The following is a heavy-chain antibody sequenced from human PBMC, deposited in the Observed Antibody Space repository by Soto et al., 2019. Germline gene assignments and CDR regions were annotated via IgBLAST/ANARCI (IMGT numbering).Heavy chain of an antibody. CDR2: INHSEST. CDR1: GGSFSGYY. D-gene: IGHD3-10*01. J-gene: IGHJ6*03. Sequence: SETLSLTCAVYGGSFSGYYWSWIRQPPWKGLEWIGEINHSESTNYNPSLKSRVTISVDTSKNQFSLKLSSVTAADTAVYYCARAYYGSGSYYFDYYYYMDVWGKGTTVTVSS. V-gene: IGHV4-34*01. CDR3: ARAYYGSGSYYFDYYYYMDV.